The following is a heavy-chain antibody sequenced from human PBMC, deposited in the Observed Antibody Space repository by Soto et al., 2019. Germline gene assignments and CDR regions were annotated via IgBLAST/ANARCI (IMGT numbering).Heavy chain of an antibody. CDR3: VKDRYVDY. Sequence: PGGSLRLSCSVFGFTFSSYAMHWVRQAPGKGLQYVSSISSNGVSTYYADSVKGRFTISRDNSKNTLYLQMSSLRVEDTAVYYCVKDRYVDYWGLGTLVTVS. CDR2: ISSNGVST. V-gene: IGHV3-64D*06. CDR1: GFTFSSYA. J-gene: IGHJ4*02.